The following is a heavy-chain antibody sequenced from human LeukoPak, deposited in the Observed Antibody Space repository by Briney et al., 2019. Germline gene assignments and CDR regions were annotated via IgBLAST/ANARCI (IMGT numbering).Heavy chain of an antibody. V-gene: IGHV3-23*01. CDR3: AKDPYYYDSSGYCY. CDR1: GFTFSSYA. Sequence: GGSLRLSCAASGFTFSSYAMTWVRQAPGKGLEWVSTISGNSGSTYYADSVKGRFTISRENSKNTLFMQMNSLRAEDTAVYYCAKDPYYYDSSGYCYWGQGTLVTVSS. CDR2: ISGNSGST. D-gene: IGHD3-22*01. J-gene: IGHJ4*02.